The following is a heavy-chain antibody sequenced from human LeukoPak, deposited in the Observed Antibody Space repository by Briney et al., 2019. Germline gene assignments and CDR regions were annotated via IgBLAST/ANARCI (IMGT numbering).Heavy chain of an antibody. Sequence: SETLSLTCTVSGGSISSGGYYWSWIRQHPRKGLERIGYIYSSGSTYYNPSLKSRVILSVDTSKNQFSLKLNSVTAADTAVYYCARDRYYFYMDVWGKGTTVTVSS. V-gene: IGHV4-31*03. CDR1: GGSISSGGYY. CDR2: IYSSGST. CDR3: ARDRYYFYMDV. J-gene: IGHJ6*03.